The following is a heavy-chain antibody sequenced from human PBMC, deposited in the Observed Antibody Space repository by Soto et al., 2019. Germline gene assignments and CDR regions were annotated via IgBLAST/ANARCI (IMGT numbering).Heavy chain of an antibody. J-gene: IGHJ5*02. CDR1: GGSVSSSDYY. CDR3: ARHTPLYDPGSSRFDP. Sequence: PSETLSLTCTVSGGSVSSSDYYWGWIRQPPGEGLEWIGTIDYRGSTNYNPSLKSRVTVSVYTSKNQFSLKVTSVTAADTAMYFCARHTPLYDPGSSRFDPWGQGALVTVSS. V-gene: IGHV4-39*01. D-gene: IGHD3-10*01. CDR2: IDYRGST.